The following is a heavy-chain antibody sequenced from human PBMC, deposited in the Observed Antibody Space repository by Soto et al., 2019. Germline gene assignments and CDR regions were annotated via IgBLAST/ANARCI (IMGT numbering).Heavy chain of an antibody. Sequence: ASVKVSCKASGYTFTSYAMHWVRQAPGQRLEWMGWINAGNGNTKYSQKFQGRVTITRDTSASTAYMELSSLRSEDTAVYYCARDMNTVTRLQQFDPWGQGNLVTVSS. V-gene: IGHV1-3*01. CDR3: ARDMNTVTRLQQFDP. D-gene: IGHD4-17*01. CDR1: GYTFTSYA. CDR2: INAGNGNT. J-gene: IGHJ5*02.